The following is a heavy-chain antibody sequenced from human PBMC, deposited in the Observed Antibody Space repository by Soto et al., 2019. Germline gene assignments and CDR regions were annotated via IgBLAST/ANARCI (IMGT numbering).Heavy chain of an antibody. CDR1: GGSISSGDYY. V-gene: IGHV4-30-4*01. Sequence: TLSLTCTVSGGSISSGDYYWSWIRQPPGKGLEWIGYIYYSGSTYYNPSLKSRVTISVDTSKNQFSLKLSSVTAADTAVYYCARDGGDSTLPGTDYWGQGTLVTVSS. CDR3: ARDGGDSTLPGTDY. D-gene: IGHD2-21*02. J-gene: IGHJ4*02. CDR2: IYYSGST.